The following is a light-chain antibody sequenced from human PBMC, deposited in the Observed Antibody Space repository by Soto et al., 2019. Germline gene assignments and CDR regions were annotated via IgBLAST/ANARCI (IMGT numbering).Light chain of an antibody. CDR3: QQYGSSPQT. V-gene: IGKV3-20*01. CDR1: QSVRSSY. Sequence: EIVLTQSPGTLSLSLGERATLSCRASQSVRSSYLAWYQQKPGQAPSLFIYDASTRATGIPDRFSGSGSGTDFTLTISRLEPEDFAVYSCQQYGSSPQTFGQGTKVDVK. J-gene: IGKJ1*01. CDR2: DAS.